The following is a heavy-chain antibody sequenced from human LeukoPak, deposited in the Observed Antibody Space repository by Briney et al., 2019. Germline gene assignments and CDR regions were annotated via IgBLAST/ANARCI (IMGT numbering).Heavy chain of an antibody. J-gene: IGHJ4*02. V-gene: IGHV3-66*01. D-gene: IGHD4-17*01. CDR2: IYSGDTT. CDR1: GITVSRNY. CDR3: ARDLAYGDYIYDY. Sequence: GGSLRLSCAASGITVSRNYMNWVRQAPGQGLEWVSVIYSGDTTHYADSVKGRFSISRDNSKNTLYLQMNNLRVEDTAVYYCARDLAYGDYIYDYWGQGTLVTVSS.